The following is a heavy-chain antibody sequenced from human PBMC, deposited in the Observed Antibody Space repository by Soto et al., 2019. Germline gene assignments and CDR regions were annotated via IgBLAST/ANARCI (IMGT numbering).Heavy chain of an antibody. J-gene: IGHJ6*02. Sequence: PSETLSLTCAVYGGSFSGYYWSWIRQPPGKGLEWIGEINHSGSTNYNPSLKSRVTISVDTSKNQFSLKLSSVTAADTAVYYCARSGIKTYYDFWSGQGIYYGMTSGAKGPRSPSP. D-gene: IGHD3-3*01. V-gene: IGHV4-34*01. CDR3: ARSGIKTYYDFWSGQGIYYGMTS. CDR2: INHSGST. CDR1: GGSFSGYY.